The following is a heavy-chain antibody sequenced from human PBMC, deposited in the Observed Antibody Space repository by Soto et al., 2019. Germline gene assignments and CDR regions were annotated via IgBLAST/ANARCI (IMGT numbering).Heavy chain of an antibody. CDR2: IYYSGST. J-gene: IGHJ4*02. Sequence: QVQLQESGPGLVKPSETLSLTCTVSGGSISSYYWSWIRQPPGKGLEWIGYIYYSGSTNYNPSLKSRVTISVDTSKNQFSLKLSSVTAADTAVYYCAGGLWELLEDYWGQGNLVTVSS. D-gene: IGHD1-26*01. CDR1: GGSISSYY. V-gene: IGHV4-59*01. CDR3: AGGLWELLEDY.